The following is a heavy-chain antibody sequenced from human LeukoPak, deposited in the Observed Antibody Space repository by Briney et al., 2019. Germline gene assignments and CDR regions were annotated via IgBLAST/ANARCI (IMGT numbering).Heavy chain of an antibody. CDR2: IYYRSKWYS. V-gene: IGHV6-1*01. CDR3: ARDWQWQQLDGDAFDI. J-gene: IGHJ3*02. D-gene: IGHD6-13*01. Sequence: PSQTLSLTCGISGDSVSSNSAAWNWIRRSPSRGLEWLGRIYYRSKWYSNYAVSVRGRISINPDTSKNHFSLQLNSVTPEDTAVYYCARDWQWQQLDGDAFDIWGQGTMVTVSS. CDR1: GDSVSSNSAA.